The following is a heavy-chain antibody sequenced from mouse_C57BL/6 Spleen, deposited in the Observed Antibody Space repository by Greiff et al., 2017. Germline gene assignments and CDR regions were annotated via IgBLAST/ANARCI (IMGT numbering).Heavy chain of an antibody. D-gene: IGHD2-2*01. CDR1: GFTFSDYG. CDR2: ISSGSSTI. J-gene: IGHJ3*01. Sequence: DVKLVESGGGLVKPGGFLKLSCAASGFTFSDYGMHWVRQAPEKGLEWVAYISSGSSTIYYADTVKGRFTISRDNAKNTLFLQMTSLRSEDTAMYYCARRLGAYWGQGTLVTVSA. CDR3: ARRLGAY. V-gene: IGHV5-17*01.